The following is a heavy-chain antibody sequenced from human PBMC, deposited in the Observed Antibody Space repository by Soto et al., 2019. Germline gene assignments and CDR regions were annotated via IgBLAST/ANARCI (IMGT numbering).Heavy chain of an antibody. CDR1: GFTFSSYA. J-gene: IGHJ3*02. CDR2: ISGSGGST. D-gene: IGHD6-6*01. CDR3: VKDLLEYSRSSDAFDI. V-gene: IGHV3-23*01. Sequence: GGSLRLSCAASGFTFSSYAMSWVRQAPGKGLEWVSAISGSGGSTYYADSVKGRFTISRDNSKNTLYLQMNSLRAEDTAVYYCVKDLLEYSRSSDAFDIWGQGTMVTVSS.